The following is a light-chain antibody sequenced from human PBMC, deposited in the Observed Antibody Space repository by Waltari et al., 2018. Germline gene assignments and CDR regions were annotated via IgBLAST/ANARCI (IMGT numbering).Light chain of an antibody. CDR1: QGISNY. V-gene: IGKV1-27*01. CDR2: ATS. Sequence: DIQMPQSPSTLSASVGDRVTITFRAIQGISNYLAWYQQKPGKVPKLLIYATSTLQSGVPSRFSGSGSGTDFTLTISSLQPEDVATYYCQKYNSAPLTFGGGTKLEIK. J-gene: IGKJ4*01. CDR3: QKYNSAPLT.